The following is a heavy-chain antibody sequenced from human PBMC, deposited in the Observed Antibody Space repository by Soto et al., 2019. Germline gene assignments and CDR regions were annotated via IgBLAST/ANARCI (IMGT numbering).Heavy chain of an antibody. V-gene: IGHV4-31*03. CDR2: IYYSGST. Sequence: PSETLSLTCTVSGGSISSGGYYWSWIRQHLGKGLEWIGYIYYSGSTYYNPSLKSRVTISVDTSKNQFSLKLSSVTAADTAVYYCARDPYYYDSSGYSYWGQGTLVTVSS. D-gene: IGHD3-22*01. CDR3: ARDPYYYDSSGYSY. CDR1: GGSISSGGYY. J-gene: IGHJ4*02.